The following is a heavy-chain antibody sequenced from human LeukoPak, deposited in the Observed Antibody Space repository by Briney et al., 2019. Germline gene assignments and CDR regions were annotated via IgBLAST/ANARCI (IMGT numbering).Heavy chain of an antibody. CDR1: GFTFSGSW. V-gene: IGHV3-7*01. CDR2: IKGDGSGK. J-gene: IGHJ4*02. D-gene: IGHD1-1*01. Sequence: GESLTLSCAASGFTFSGSWMSWVRQAPGKGLEWVATIKGDGSGKFYVDSVKGRFAISRDDAKSSLFLQMDSLRSEDTAVYYCTKNTHDCWGQGTLVTVSS. CDR3: TKNTHDC.